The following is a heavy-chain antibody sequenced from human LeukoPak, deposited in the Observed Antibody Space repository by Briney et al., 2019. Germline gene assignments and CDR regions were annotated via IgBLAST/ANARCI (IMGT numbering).Heavy chain of an antibody. V-gene: IGHV1-24*01. J-gene: IGHJ3*02. CDR3: ATVGFTLTGADLRAFDI. D-gene: IGHD3-16*01. CDR2: FDPEDGET. CDR1: GYTLTELS. Sequence: GASVKVSCKVSGYTLTELSMHWVRQAPGKGLEWMGGFDPEDGETIYAQKFQGRVTMTEDTSTDTAYMELSSLRSEDTAVYYCATVGFTLTGADLRAFDIWGQGTMVTVSS.